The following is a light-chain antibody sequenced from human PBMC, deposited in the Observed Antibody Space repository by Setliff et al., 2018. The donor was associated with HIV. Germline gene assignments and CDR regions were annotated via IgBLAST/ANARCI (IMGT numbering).Light chain of an antibody. V-gene: IGLV2-8*01. CDR1: SSDIGNYNY. CDR3: CSHAGTFYV. CDR2: EVR. Sequence: QSALAQPASVSGSPGQSITISCTGTSSDIGNYNYVSWYQQLPGKAPKLMIYEVRNRPSGVPDRFSGSKSGNTASLTVSGLQAEDEAEYYCCSHAGTFYVFGTGTKGTVL. J-gene: IGLJ1*01.